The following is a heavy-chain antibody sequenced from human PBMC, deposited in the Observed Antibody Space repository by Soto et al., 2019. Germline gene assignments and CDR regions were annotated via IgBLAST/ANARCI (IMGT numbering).Heavy chain of an antibody. V-gene: IGHV3-23*01. D-gene: IGHD2-8*01. CDR2: ISGSGGST. J-gene: IGHJ4*02. CDR3: AKRLMVYAMYASGGY. CDR1: GFTFSSYA. Sequence: GGSLRLSCAASGFTFSSYAMSWVRQAPGKGLEWVSAISGSGGSTYYADSVKGRFTISRDNSKNTMYLQMNSLRAEDTAVYYCAKRLMVYAMYASGGYWGQGTLVTVSS.